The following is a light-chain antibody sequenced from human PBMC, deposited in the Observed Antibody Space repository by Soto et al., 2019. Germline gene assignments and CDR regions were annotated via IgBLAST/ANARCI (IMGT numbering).Light chain of an antibody. CDR1: SSDVSGYNY. J-gene: IGLJ2*01. V-gene: IGLV2-14*01. CDR3: SSYTSSTLV. Sequence: QSALTQPASVSGSPGQSITISCTGTSSDVSGYNYVSWYQQHPGKAPKLMIYEVSNRPSGVSDRLSGSKSGNTASLTISGFQAEDEADYYCSSYTSSTLVFGGGTKLTVL. CDR2: EVS.